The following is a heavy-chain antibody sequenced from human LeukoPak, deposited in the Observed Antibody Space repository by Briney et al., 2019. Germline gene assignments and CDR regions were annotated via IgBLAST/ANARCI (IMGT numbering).Heavy chain of an antibody. CDR2: ISHSGST. CDR3: ARGVNNWNVDVFDI. CDR1: GGSFSGYY. Sequence: SETLSLTCAVYGGSFSGYYWSWIRQPPGKGLEWIGEISHSGSTNYNPSLKSRVTISVDTSKNQFSLKLSSVTAADTAVYYCARGVNNWNVDVFDIWGQGAMVTVSS. J-gene: IGHJ3*02. D-gene: IGHD1-20*01. V-gene: IGHV4-34*01.